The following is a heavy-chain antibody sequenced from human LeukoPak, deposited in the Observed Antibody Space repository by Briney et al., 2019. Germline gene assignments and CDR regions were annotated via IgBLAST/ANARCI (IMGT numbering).Heavy chain of an antibody. Sequence: SETLSLTCTVSGGSISSYYWSWIRQPPGKGLEWIGYIYYSGSTNYNPSLKSRVTISVDTSKNQFSLKLSSVTAADTAVYYCARGSTHYDYVWGSYRYRGAFDIWGQGTMVTVSS. J-gene: IGHJ3*02. D-gene: IGHD3-16*02. CDR3: ARGSTHYDYVWGSYRYRGAFDI. V-gene: IGHV4-59*08. CDR2: IYYSGST. CDR1: GGSISSYY.